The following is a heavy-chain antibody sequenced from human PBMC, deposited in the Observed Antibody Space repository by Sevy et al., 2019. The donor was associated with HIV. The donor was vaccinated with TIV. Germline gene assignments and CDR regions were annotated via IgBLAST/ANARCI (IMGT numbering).Heavy chain of an antibody. CDR1: GFTFWGYA. V-gene: IGHV3-30*09. J-gene: IGHJ4*02. Sequence: GGSLRLSCATSGFTFWGYALHWVRQAPGKGLGWVAVISFDESTKYGDSMKGRFAISRDNSKKTLYLQMNNPRAEDTAVYYCARDRGSGGYYFDYWGQGALVTVSS. CDR2: ISFDESTK. CDR3: ARDRGSGGYYFDY. D-gene: IGHD6-19*01.